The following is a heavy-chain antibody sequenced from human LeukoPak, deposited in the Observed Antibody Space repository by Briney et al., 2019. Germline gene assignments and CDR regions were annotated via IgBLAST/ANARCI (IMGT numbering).Heavy chain of an antibody. J-gene: IGHJ6*03. CDR1: GGTFSSYA. Sequence: SVKVSCKASGGTFSSYAISWVRQAPGQGLEWMGRIIPTFGTANYAQKFQGRVTITTDESTSTAYMELSSLGSEDTAVYYCAREDGPTVVYYYYYYYMDVWGKGTTVTVSS. V-gene: IGHV1-69*05. CDR2: IIPTFGTA. D-gene: IGHD4-11*01. CDR3: AREDGPTVVYYYYYYYMDV.